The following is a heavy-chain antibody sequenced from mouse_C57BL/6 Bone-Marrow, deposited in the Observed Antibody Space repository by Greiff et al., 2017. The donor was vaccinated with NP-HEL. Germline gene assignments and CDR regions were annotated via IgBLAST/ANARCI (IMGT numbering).Heavy chain of an antibody. CDR1: GFTFSSYG. J-gene: IGHJ2*01. V-gene: IGHV5-6*01. D-gene: IGHD2-4*01. CDR2: ISSGGSYT. Sequence: EVKLVESGGDLVKPGGSLRLSCAASGFTFSSYGMSWVRQTPDKRLEWVATISSGGSYTYYPDSVKGRFTISRDNAKNTLYLQMSSLKSEDTAMYYCARPYDYDGAYYFDYWGQGTTLTVSS. CDR3: ARPYDYDGAYYFDY.